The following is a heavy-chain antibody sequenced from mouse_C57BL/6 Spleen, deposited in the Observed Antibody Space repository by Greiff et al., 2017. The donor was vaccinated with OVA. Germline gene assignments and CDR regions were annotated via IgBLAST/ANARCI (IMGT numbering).Heavy chain of an antibody. V-gene: IGHV1-39*01. CDR3: AREEIYYGYDGDWGDAMDY. D-gene: IGHD2-2*01. Sequence: EVQLHQSGPELVKPGASVKISCKASGYSFTDYNMNWVKQSNGKSLEWIGVINPNYGTTSYNQKFKGKATLTVDQSSSTAYMQLNGLTSEDSAVYYWAREEIYYGYDGDWGDAMDYWGQGTSVTVSS. CDR2: INPNYGTT. CDR1: GYSFTDYN. J-gene: IGHJ4*01.